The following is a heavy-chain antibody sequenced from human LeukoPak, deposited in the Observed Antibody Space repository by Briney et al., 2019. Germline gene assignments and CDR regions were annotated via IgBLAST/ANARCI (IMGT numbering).Heavy chain of an antibody. CDR3: AREPLSKNYYDHLDDDY. CDR2: IYTSGST. Sequence: SETLSLTCTVSGGSISSYYWSWIRQPAGKGLEWIGRIYTSGSTNYNPSLKGRVTMSVDTSKNQFSLKLSSVTAADTAVYYCAREPLSKNYYDHLDDDYWGQGTLVTVSS. J-gene: IGHJ4*02. V-gene: IGHV4-4*07. D-gene: IGHD3-22*01. CDR1: GGSISSYY.